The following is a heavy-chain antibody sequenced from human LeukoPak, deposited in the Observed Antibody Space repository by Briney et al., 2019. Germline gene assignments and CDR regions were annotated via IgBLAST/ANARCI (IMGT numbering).Heavy chain of an antibody. CDR2: INHSGST. J-gene: IGHJ4*02. Sequence: PSETLSLTCAVYGGSFSGYYWSWIRQPPGKGLEWIGEINHSGSTNYNPSLKSRVTISVDTSKNQFSLKLSSVTAADTAVYYCARGRLNSGYSFEYWGQGTLVTVSS. V-gene: IGHV4-34*01. D-gene: IGHD3-22*01. CDR3: ARGRLNSGYSFEY. CDR1: GGSFSGYY.